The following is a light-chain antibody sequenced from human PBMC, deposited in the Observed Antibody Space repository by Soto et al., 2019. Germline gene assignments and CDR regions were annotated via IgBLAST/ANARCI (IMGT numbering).Light chain of an antibody. CDR2: SAS. V-gene: IGKV1-12*01. CDR3: QQGYSFPLLT. J-gene: IGKJ4*01. Sequence: DIQMTQSPSSVSASVGDRVTSTCRASHGTSNWLAWYQQKPGKAPKLLIYSASSLQSGVPSRFSGSGFGTDFTLTISSLQPEDFATYFCQQGYSFPLLTFGGGTKVEIK. CDR1: HGTSNW.